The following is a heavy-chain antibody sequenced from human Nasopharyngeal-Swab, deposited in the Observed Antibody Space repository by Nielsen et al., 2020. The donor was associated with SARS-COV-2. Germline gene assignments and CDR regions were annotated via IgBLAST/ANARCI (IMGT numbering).Heavy chain of an antibody. J-gene: IGHJ4*02. V-gene: IGHV1-46*01. CDR3: ARDGSRDIVVVVAATTSCYFDY. Sequence: WVRQAPGQGLEWMGIINPSGGSTSYAQKFQGRVTMTRDTSTSTVYMELSSLRSEDTAVHYCARDGSRDIVVVVAATTSCYFDYWGQGTLVTVSS. CDR2: INPSGGST. D-gene: IGHD2-15*01.